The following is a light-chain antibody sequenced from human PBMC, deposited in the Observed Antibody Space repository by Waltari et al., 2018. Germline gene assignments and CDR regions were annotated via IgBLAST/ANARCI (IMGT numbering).Light chain of an antibody. V-gene: IGLV3-21*02. CDR3: QVSDSSGHHDV. J-gene: IGLJ6*01. CDR2: YDS. Sequence: SYDLTQTPSVSVSPGPTARITCGGDNLGSKFVNWYQQKPPQAPVVVIYYDSDRPSGIPERFSGSKSGNTATLTVSGVEAGDEADYYCQVSDSSGHHDVFGSGTKLTV. CDR1: NLGSKF.